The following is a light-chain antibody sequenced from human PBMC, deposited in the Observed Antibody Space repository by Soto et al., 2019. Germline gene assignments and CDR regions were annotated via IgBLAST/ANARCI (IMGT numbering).Light chain of an antibody. CDR2: EVT. CDR1: NSDIGAYDY. CDR3: GSYASATLI. J-gene: IGLJ2*01. Sequence: QAASVSGSPGQSITISCTGSNSDIGAYDYVSWYQQHPGKPPTLLIYEVTFRPSGVPNRFSGSKSGNTATLTISGLLTEDEADYYCGSYASATLIFGGGTQLTVL. V-gene: IGLV2-14*01.